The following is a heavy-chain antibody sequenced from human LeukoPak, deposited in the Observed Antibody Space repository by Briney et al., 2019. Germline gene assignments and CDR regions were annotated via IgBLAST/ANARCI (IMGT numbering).Heavy chain of an antibody. V-gene: IGHV3-7*01. CDR3: ARGAYDFWSGYRRIGAFDI. CDR1: GFTFSSYW. Sequence: PGGSLRLSCAASGFTFSSYWMSWVRQAPGKGLEWVANIKQDGSEKYYVDSVKGRFTISRDNAKNSLYLQMNSLRAEDTAVYYCARGAYDFWSGYRRIGAFDIWGQGTMVTVSS. J-gene: IGHJ3*02. D-gene: IGHD3-3*01. CDR2: IKQDGSEK.